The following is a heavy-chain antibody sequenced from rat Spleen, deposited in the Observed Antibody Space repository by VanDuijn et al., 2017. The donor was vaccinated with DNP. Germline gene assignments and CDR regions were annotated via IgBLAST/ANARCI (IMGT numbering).Heavy chain of an antibody. CDR2: ISYSGST. D-gene: IGHD1-11*01. V-gene: IGHV3-1*01. CDR1: GYSITSTY. CDR3: ARRSFDY. J-gene: IGHJ2*01. Sequence: EVQLQESGPGLVKPSQSLSLTCSVTGYSITSTYWGWIRKFPGNKMEWVGHISYSGSTTYNPSLKSRISITRDTSKNQFFLHLKSVTTEDTATYYCARRSFDYWGQGVKVTVSS.